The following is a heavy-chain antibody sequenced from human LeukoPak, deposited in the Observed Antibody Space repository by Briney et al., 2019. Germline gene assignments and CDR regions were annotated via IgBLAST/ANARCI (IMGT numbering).Heavy chain of an antibody. CDR3: ARSGGYCSSTSCYDWFDP. J-gene: IGHJ5*02. V-gene: IGHV4-59*01. CDR1: GGSISSYY. CDR2: IYYSGST. D-gene: IGHD2-2*01. Sequence: SETLSLTCTVSGGSISSYYWSWIRQPPGKGVEWIGYIYYSGSTNYNPSLKSRVTISVDTSKNQFSLKLSSVTAADTAVYYCARSGGYCSSTSCYDWFDPWGQGTLVTVSS.